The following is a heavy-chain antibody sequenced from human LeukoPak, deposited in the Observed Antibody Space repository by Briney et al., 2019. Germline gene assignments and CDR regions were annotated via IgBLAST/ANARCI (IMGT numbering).Heavy chain of an antibody. Sequence: ASVKVSCKASGYTFTSYDINWVRQATGQGLEWMGWMNPNSGNTGYAQKFQGRVTMTRNTSISTAYMELSSLRSDDSAVYYCARFDQVSETAGGYWGQGTLVTVSS. D-gene: IGHD5/OR15-5a*01. CDR1: GYTFTSYD. CDR2: MNPNSGNT. CDR3: ARFDQVSETAGGY. V-gene: IGHV1-8*01. J-gene: IGHJ4*02.